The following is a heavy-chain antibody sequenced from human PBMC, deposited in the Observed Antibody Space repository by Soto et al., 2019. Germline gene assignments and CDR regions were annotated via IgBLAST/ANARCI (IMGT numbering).Heavy chain of an antibody. CDR3: AYGGSGWTYFGY. V-gene: IGHV3-30*03. J-gene: IGHJ4*02. D-gene: IGHD6-19*01. CDR2: ISYDGSNK. Sequence: LRLSCAASGFTFSSYGMHWVRQAPGKGLEWVAVISYDGSNKYYADSVKGRFTISRDNSKNTLYLQMNSLRAEDTAVYYCAYGGSGWTYFGYWGQGTLVTVSS. CDR1: GFTFSSYG.